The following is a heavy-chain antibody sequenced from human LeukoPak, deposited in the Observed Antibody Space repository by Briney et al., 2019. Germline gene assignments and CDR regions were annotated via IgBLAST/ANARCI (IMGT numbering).Heavy chain of an antibody. Sequence: ASVKVSCKASGYTFTSYGISWVRQAPGQGLEWMGRISAYNGNTNYAEKLQGRVTMTTDTSTGTAYMELRSLRSDDTAVYYCARSIAVAGIHVYWGQGTLVTVSS. D-gene: IGHD6-19*01. J-gene: IGHJ4*02. CDR2: ISAYNGNT. CDR3: ARSIAVAGIHVY. CDR1: GYTFTSYG. V-gene: IGHV1-18*01.